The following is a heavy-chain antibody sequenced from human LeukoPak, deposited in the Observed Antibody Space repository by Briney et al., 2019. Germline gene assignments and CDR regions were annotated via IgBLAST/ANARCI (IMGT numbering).Heavy chain of an antibody. CDR1: GGSFSGYY. CDR2: INHSGST. CDR3: ATISGPHAFDI. D-gene: IGHD2-2*02. V-gene: IGHV4-34*01. Sequence: PSETLSLTCAVYGGSFSGYYWGWIRQPPGKGLEWIGEINHSGSTNYNPSLKSRVTISVDTSKNQFSLKLSSVTAADTAVYYCATISGPHAFDIWGQGTMVTVSS. J-gene: IGHJ3*02.